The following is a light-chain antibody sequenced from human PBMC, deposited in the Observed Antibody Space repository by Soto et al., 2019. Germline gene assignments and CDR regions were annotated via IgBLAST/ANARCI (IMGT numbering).Light chain of an antibody. CDR1: SSDVGNYDY. CDR2: EVS. CDR3: SSYRSSSTLDL. J-gene: IGLJ2*01. V-gene: IGLV2-14*01. Sequence: QSALTQPASVSGSPGQSITICCTGTSSDVGNYDYVSWYQQYPGKAPKLMIYEVSNRPSGVSNRFSGSKSGNMASLTISGLQAEDEADYYCSSYRSSSTLDLFGEGTKLTVL.